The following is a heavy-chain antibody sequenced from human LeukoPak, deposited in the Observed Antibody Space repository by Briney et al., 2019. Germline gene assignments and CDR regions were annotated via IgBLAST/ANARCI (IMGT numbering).Heavy chain of an antibody. J-gene: IGHJ4*02. V-gene: IGHV4-59*01. CDR1: GGSISSYY. CDR3: ASPPVGK. Sequence: SETLSLTCTVSGGSISSYYWRWLRQPPGKGLEWIGYIYYSGSTNYNPSLKSRVTISVDTSKNQFSLKLSSVTAADTAVYYCASPPVGKWGQGTLVTVSS. D-gene: IGHD1-26*01. CDR2: IYYSGST.